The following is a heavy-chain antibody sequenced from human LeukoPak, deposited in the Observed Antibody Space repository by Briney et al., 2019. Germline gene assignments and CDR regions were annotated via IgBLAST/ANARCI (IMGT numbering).Heavy chain of an antibody. V-gene: IGHV1-24*01. J-gene: IGHJ4*02. CDR1: GYTFTNYA. D-gene: IGHD6-13*01. CDR3: ATQAASSSWSQDPFDY. CDR2: FDPEDGET. Sequence: ASVKVSCKASGYTFTNYAMNWVRQAPGQGLEWMGGFDPEDGETIYAQKFQGRVTMTEDTSTDTAYMELSSLRSEDTAVYYCATQAASSSWSQDPFDYWGQGTLVTVSS.